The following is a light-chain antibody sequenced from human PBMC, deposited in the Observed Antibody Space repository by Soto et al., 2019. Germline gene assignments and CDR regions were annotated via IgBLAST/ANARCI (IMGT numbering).Light chain of an antibody. J-gene: IGKJ4*01. Sequence: EIVLTQSPGTLSLSPGERATLSCRASQSVRSDYLAWYQQKPGQAPRLLIYGASSRATGIPDRFSGSGSGTDFTLTISRLEPEDFAVYYCQQYIRWPLTFGGGTKVEIK. V-gene: IGKV3-20*01. CDR2: GAS. CDR1: QSVRSDY. CDR3: QQYIRWPLT.